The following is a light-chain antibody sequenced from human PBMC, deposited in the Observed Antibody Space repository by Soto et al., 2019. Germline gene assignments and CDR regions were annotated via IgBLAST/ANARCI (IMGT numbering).Light chain of an antibody. J-gene: IGKJ5*01. CDR1: QSLLHLNGYHY. CDR2: LRS. Sequence: DIVMTQSPLSLPVTPGEPASISCRSSQSLLHLNGYHYVNWYLQKPGQSPQLLIYLRSNRASGVPDRFSGGGSGTDFTLEISGVGAEDVGVYYCMQALQTPITFGQGTRLEIK. CDR3: MQALQTPIT. V-gene: IGKV2-28*01.